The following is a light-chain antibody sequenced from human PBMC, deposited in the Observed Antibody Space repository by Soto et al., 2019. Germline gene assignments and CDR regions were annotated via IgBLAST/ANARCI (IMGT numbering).Light chain of an antibody. V-gene: IGLV2-14*01. CDR3: SSYTSSSTWV. CDR1: SSDIGTYDY. CDR2: EVT. Sequence: QSALTQPASVSGSPGQSITISCTGTSSDIGTYDYVSWYQQHPGEAPKLMIFEVTNRPSGVSNRFSASKSGNTASLTISGLQAEDEADYYCSSYTSSSTWVFGGGTKVTVL. J-gene: IGLJ3*02.